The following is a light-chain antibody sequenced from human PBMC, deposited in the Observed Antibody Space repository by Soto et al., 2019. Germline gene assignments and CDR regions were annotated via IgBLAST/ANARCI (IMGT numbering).Light chain of an antibody. CDR2: RSD. V-gene: IGLV1-47*01. Sequence: QSVLSQPPSASGTPGQRVTIPCSGSSSNIGSHHVNWYQHLPGTAPKLLIYRSDQRPSGVPDRFTGSKSGTSASLAIRGLGSEDEAVYYCAAWGDSLVFGGGTKLTVL. CDR3: AAWGDSLV. CDR1: SSNIGSHH. J-gene: IGLJ2*01.